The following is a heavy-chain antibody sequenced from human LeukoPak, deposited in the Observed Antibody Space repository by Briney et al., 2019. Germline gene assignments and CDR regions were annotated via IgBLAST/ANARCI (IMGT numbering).Heavy chain of an antibody. Sequence: ASVKVSCKASGGTFSSYTISWVRQAPGQGLEWMGRIIPILGIANSAHKFQGRVTITADKSTSTAYMELSSLRSEDTAVYYCVNANAFQRYYFDYWGQGTLVTVSS. J-gene: IGHJ4*02. CDR2: IIPILGIA. V-gene: IGHV1-69*02. CDR3: VNANAFQRYYFDY. CDR1: GGTFSSYT. D-gene: IGHD3-3*02.